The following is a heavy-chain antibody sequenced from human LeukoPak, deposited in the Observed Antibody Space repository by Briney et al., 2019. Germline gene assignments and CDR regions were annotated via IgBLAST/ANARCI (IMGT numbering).Heavy chain of an antibody. CDR2: IYLDGST. D-gene: IGHD3-9*01. CDR3: ARDGDILTGYSA. J-gene: IGHJ5*02. V-gene: IGHV4-30-2*01. Sequence: SETLSLTCAVSGGSITSGDFAWSWIRQPPGKGLDFIGYIYLDGSTFYNPSLKSRVTISVDRSKNQFSLRLNSVTAADTAVYYCARDGDILTGYSAWGQGTLVTVSS. CDR1: GGSITSGDFA.